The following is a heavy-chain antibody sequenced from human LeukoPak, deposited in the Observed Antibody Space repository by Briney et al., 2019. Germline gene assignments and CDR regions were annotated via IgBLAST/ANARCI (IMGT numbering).Heavy chain of an antibody. Sequence: GGSLRLSCAASGFTFSSYAMSWVRQAPGKGLEWVSAISGSGGSTYYADSVKGRFTISRGNSKNTLYLQMNSLRAEDTAVYYCAKAPTTVTTFLTFGYWGQGTLVTVSS. V-gene: IGHV3-23*01. D-gene: IGHD4-17*01. J-gene: IGHJ4*02. CDR2: ISGSGGST. CDR1: GFTFSSYA. CDR3: AKAPTTVTTFLTFGY.